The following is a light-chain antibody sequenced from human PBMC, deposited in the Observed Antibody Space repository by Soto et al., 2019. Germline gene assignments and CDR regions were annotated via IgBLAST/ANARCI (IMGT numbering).Light chain of an antibody. CDR3: LQNYYSFRT. V-gene: IGKV1-6*01. CDR1: QGIAKD. J-gene: IGKJ1*01. CDR2: GSS. Sequence: AIPLTQAPSSLSASVGDRGTITCRASQGIAKDLGWYQQKPGKAPRLLIFGSSFLQSGVPSRFSGSGSGTDFTLTINGLQPEDFATYYCLQNYYSFRTFGQGTKVEIK.